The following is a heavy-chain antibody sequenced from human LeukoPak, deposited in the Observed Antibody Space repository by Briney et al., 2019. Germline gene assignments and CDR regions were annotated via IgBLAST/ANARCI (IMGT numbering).Heavy chain of an antibody. CDR3: ARSSYSSSSSV. CDR2: INPDGSER. D-gene: IGHD6-6*01. J-gene: IGHJ3*01. Sequence: GGSLRLSCAASGFSFSSYYMSWVRQAPGKGLEWVALINPDGSERYYADVVKGRFTISRDNAKNSLYLQINSLRAEDTAVYYCARSSYSSSSSVWGQGTMVTVSS. CDR1: GFSFSSYY. V-gene: IGHV3-7*03.